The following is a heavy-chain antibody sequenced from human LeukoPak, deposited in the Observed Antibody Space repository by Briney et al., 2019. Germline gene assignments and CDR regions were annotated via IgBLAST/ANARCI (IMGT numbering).Heavy chain of an antibody. CDR1: GYTLTSHG. CDR3: ARDLGSGYDFWSGYYILSFDY. J-gene: IGHJ4*02. D-gene: IGHD3-3*01. Sequence: GASVKVSCKASGYTLTSHGISWVRQAPGQGLEWMGWISAYNSNTNYAQKLQGRVTMTTDTSTSTAYMELRSLGSDDTAVYYCARDLGSGYDFWSGYYILSFDYWGQGTLVTVSS. CDR2: ISAYNSNT. V-gene: IGHV1-18*01.